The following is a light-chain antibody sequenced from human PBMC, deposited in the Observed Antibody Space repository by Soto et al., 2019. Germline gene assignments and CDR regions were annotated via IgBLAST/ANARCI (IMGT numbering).Light chain of an antibody. Sequence: QSGLTQPASVSESPGQSTTISCTGNSNDLGTYDSVSWYQQHPGKAPRLLIHGVRTRPSGISSRFSASKSGLTASLTISGLQAEDEADYHCSSSTTSGTYVFGAGTKVTVL. CDR2: GVR. J-gene: IGLJ1*01. CDR1: SNDLGTYDS. CDR3: SSSTTSGTYV. V-gene: IGLV2-14*01.